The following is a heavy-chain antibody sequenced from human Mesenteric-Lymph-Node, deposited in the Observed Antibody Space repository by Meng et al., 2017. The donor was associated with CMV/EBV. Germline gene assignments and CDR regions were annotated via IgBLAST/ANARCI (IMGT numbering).Heavy chain of an antibody. CDR1: GFTFSSYA. J-gene: IGHJ4*02. CDR2: ISASGGST. V-gene: IGHV3-23*01. Sequence: GESLKISCATSGFTFSSYAMSWVRQAPGKGLEWVSAISASGGSTYIADSVKGRFTISRDNAKNSLYLQMNSLRAEDTAVYYCARNQGSWYLQVDYWGQGTLVTVSS. CDR3: ARNQGSWYLQVDY. D-gene: IGHD6-13*01.